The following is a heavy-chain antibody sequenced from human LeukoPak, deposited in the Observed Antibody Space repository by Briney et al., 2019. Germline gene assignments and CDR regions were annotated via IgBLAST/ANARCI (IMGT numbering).Heavy chain of an antibody. Sequence: ASVKVSCKTSGYTFTGYYIHWVRQAPGQGLEWMGWINPNSGGTNYTQKFQGRVTMTRDTSISTAYMELSRLRSDDTAVYYCARDRRRGYSYGYVPWGQGTLVTVSS. J-gene: IGHJ5*02. D-gene: IGHD5-18*01. CDR2: INPNSGGT. CDR3: ARDRRRGYSYGYVP. CDR1: GYTFTGYY. V-gene: IGHV1-2*02.